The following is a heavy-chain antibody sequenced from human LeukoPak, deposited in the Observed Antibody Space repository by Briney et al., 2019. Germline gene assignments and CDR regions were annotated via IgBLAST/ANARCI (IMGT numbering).Heavy chain of an antibody. Sequence: SETLSLTCTVSGGSISSYWWTWIRQPPGKGLEWIGHIYYSGSTSYNPSLKSRVTISVDTSKNQFSLKQSSVTAADTAVYYCARQTWLIDYWGQGTLVTVSS. V-gene: IGHV4-59*08. CDR1: GGSISSYW. D-gene: IGHD5-12*01. CDR2: IYYSGST. CDR3: ARQTWLIDY. J-gene: IGHJ4*02.